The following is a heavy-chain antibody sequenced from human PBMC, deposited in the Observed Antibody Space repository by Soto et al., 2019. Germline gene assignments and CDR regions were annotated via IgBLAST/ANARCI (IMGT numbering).Heavy chain of an antibody. Sequence: QVQLVESGGGVVQPGRSLRLSCAASGFSFSNYGMHWVRQAPGKGPEWVAVISYEGSNKYYADSVKGRFTISRDNSKNTLYLQMNSLRAEDTAVYYCAKDGRSYRYYCYGMDVWGQGTTVTVSS. J-gene: IGHJ6*02. CDR2: ISYEGSNK. CDR1: GFSFSNYG. CDR3: AKDGRSYRYYCYGMDV. V-gene: IGHV3-30*18.